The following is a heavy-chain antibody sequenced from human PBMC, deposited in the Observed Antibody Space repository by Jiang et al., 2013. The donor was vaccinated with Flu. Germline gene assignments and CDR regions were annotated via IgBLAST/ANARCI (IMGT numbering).Heavy chain of an antibody. CDR1: GFTFRDSF. CDR3: ARVSNRGWFFDH. D-gene: IGHD6-19*01. J-gene: IGHJ4*02. Sequence: VQLLESGGGLVKPGGSLRLSCAASGFTFRDSFMSWIRQAPGKGLELVSYISSSSGSTIYYADSVKGRFTISRDNAHNSVTLHMETLRVDDTAVYYCARVSNRGWFFDHWGQGALVTVSS. V-gene: IGHV3-11*01. CDR2: ISSSSGSTI.